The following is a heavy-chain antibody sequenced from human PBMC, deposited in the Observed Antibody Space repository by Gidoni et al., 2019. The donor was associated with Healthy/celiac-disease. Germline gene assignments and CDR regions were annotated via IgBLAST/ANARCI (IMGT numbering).Heavy chain of an antibody. D-gene: IGHD2-21*01. Sequence: EVQLVESGGGLVKPGGSLRLSCAASGFTFSSYSMNWVRQAPGKGLEWVSSISSSSSYIYYADSVKGRFTISRDNAKNSLYLQMNSLGAEDTAVYYCAAPGGASIDYWGQGTLVTVSS. CDR1: GFTFSSYS. V-gene: IGHV3-21*01. J-gene: IGHJ4*02. CDR3: AAPGGASIDY. CDR2: ISSSSSYI.